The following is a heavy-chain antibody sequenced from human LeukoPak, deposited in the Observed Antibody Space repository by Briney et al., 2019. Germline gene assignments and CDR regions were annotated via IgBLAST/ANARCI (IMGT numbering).Heavy chain of an antibody. CDR2: IYPGDSDT. Sequence: GESLKISCKGSGCSFTSYWIGWVRQMPGKGLEWMGIIYPGDSDTRYSPSFQGQVTISADKSISTAYLQWSSLKASDTAMYYCARHRSPSRDGMDVWGQGTTVTVSS. D-gene: IGHD6-19*01. CDR3: ARHRSPSRDGMDV. J-gene: IGHJ6*02. CDR1: GCSFTSYW. V-gene: IGHV5-51*01.